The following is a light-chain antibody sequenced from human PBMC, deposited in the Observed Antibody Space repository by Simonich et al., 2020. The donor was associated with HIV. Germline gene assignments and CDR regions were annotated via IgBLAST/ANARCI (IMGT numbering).Light chain of an antibody. V-gene: IGLV3-25*03. CDR3: QSADISGTWV. J-gene: IGLJ3*02. CDR2: EDS. Sequence: SYELTQPPSVSVSPGQTARITCSGDALPKKYAYWYQQKSGQAPVLVIYEDSKRPSGVPGRFSGSSSGTTVTLTISGVQAEDEADYYCQSADISGTWVFGGGTKLTVL. CDR1: ALPKKY.